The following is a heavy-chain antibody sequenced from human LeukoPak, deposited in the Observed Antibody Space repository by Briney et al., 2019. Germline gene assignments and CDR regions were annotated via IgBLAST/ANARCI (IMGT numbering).Heavy chain of an antibody. CDR2: INSDGINT. J-gene: IGHJ5*02. Sequence: GGSLRLSCAPSGFTFCNYWMHWVRQAPGKGRVWVSRINSDGINTSYADSVKGRFTISRDNAKNTMNLQMNRLRAEDTAVYYCARDLGQYYDTSDNWFDPWGQGTLVTVSS. CDR1: GFTFCNYW. D-gene: IGHD3-22*01. CDR3: ARDLGQYYDTSDNWFDP. V-gene: IGHV3-74*01.